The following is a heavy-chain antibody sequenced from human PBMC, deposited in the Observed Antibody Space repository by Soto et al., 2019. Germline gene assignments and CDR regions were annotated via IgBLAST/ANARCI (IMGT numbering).Heavy chain of an antibody. CDR2: ISGGGSDT. V-gene: IGHV3-23*01. CDR3: EKDDSLEWFFPLDA. D-gene: IGHD3-3*01. J-gene: IGHJ5*02. CDR1: GFTFRSYA. Sequence: EVHLLESGGGLVQPGGSLRLSCSASGFTFRSYAMSWVRQAPGKGLEWVSGISGGGSDTYYSDSVRGRFTISRDNSKNTLYLQMNSLRVEDSAVYFCEKDDSLEWFFPLDAWGQGTLVTVSS.